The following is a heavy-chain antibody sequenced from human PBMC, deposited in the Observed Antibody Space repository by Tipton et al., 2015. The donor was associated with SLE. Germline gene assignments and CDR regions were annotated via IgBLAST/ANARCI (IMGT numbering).Heavy chain of an antibody. Sequence: LRLSCAVYGGSFSGYYWSWIRQPPGKGLEWIGEINHSGSTNYNPSLKSRVTISVDTSKNQFSLKLSSVTAADTAVYYCARGEFVVVVAATYYYYGMDVLGQGTTVTVSS. J-gene: IGHJ6*02. D-gene: IGHD2-15*01. CDR3: ARGEFVVVVAATYYYYGMDV. V-gene: IGHV4-34*01. CDR2: INHSGST. CDR1: GGSFSGYY.